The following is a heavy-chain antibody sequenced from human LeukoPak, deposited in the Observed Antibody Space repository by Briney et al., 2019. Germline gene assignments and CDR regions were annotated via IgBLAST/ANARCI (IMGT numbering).Heavy chain of an antibody. CDR2: ISGSSDTT. CDR3: VKSGTFFLYYFDS. J-gene: IGHJ4*02. CDR1: GFTFSNYA. V-gene: IGHV3-23*01. Sequence: GGSLRLSCTASGFTFSNYAVSWVRQAPGKGLEWISGISGSSDTTYYADAVRGRFTISRDNSKNTLFLQMSSLRAEDTAVYYCVKSGTFFLYYFDSWGQGTQLTVSS. D-gene: IGHD1-26*01.